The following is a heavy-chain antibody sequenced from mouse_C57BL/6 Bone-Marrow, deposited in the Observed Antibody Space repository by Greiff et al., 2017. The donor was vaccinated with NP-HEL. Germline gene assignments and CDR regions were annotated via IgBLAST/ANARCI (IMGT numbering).Heavy chain of an antibody. CDR2: INPSSGYT. CDR3: ASHYYGSSYWYFDV. J-gene: IGHJ1*03. V-gene: IGHV1-4*01. D-gene: IGHD1-1*01. Sequence: QVHVKQSGAELARPGASVKMSCKASGYTFTSYTMHWVKQRPGQGLEWIGYINPSSGYTKYNQKFKYKATLTADKSSSTAYMQLSSLTSEDSAVYYCASHYYGSSYWYFDVWGTGTTVTVSS. CDR1: GYTFTSYT.